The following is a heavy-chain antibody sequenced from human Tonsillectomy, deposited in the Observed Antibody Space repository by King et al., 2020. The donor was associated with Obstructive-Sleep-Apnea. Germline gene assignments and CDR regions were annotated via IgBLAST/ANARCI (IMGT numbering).Heavy chain of an antibody. Sequence: VQLVESGGGVVQPGGSLRLSCAASGFTFSSSGMHWVRQAPGKGLEWVAFIRYDGSNKYYADSVKGRFTISRDNSKNTLYLQMDSLRAADTAVYYCAKGYCSTTSCYAPFDYWGQGTLVTVSS. D-gene: IGHD2-2*01. CDR3: AKGYCSTTSCYAPFDY. J-gene: IGHJ4*02. CDR1: GFTFSSSG. V-gene: IGHV3-30*02. CDR2: IRYDGSNK.